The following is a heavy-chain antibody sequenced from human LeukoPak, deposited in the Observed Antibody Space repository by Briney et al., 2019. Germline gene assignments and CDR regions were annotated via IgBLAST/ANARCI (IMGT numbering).Heavy chain of an antibody. CDR1: GFTFSSYS. D-gene: IGHD1-7*01. J-gene: IGHJ4*02. V-gene: IGHV3-21*01. CDR2: ISSSSSYI. CDR3: ARDSVGLELDY. Sequence: GGSLRLSCAASGFTFSSYSMKWVRQAPGKGLEWVSSISSSSSYIYHADSVKGRFTISRDNAKNSLYLQMNSLRAEDTAVYYCARDSVGLELDYWGQGTLVTVSS.